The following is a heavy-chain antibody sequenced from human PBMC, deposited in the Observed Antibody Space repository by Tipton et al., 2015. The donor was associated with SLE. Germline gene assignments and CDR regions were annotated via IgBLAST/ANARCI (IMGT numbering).Heavy chain of an antibody. D-gene: IGHD6-13*01. Sequence: TLSLTCTVSGGSISSYYWSWIRQPPGKGLEWIGYIYYSGSTNYSGSTNYNPSLKSRVTISLDTSKNQFSLKLSSVTAADTAVYYCARQPIAAAGTSNYFDYWGQGTLVTVSS. CDR2: IYYSGSTNYSGST. J-gene: IGHJ4*02. CDR1: GGSISSYY. CDR3: ARQPIAAAGTSNYFDY. V-gene: IGHV4-59*08.